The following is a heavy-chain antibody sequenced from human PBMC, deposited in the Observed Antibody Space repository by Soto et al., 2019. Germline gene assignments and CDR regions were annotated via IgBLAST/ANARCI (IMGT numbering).Heavy chain of an antibody. CDR1: GGSFSGYY. V-gene: IGHV4-34*01. CDR2: INHSGST. J-gene: IGHJ4*02. D-gene: IGHD5-12*01. Sequence: SETLSLTCAVYGGSFSGYYWSWIRQPPGKGLEWIGEINHSGSTNYNPSLKSRVTISVDTSKNQFSLKLSSVTAADTAVYYCATGDIVATILDYWGQGTLVTVSS. CDR3: ATGDIVATILDY.